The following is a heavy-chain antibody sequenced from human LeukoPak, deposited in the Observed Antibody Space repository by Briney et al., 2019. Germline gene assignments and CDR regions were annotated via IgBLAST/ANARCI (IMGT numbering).Heavy chain of an antibody. CDR2: IYYSGST. Sequence: SETLSLTCTVSGGSISSHNWSWGWERPRKGQERIWCIYYSGSTNYNPSLKSRVTISVDTSKNQFSLKLSSVTAADTAVYYCARVPRGSSGYYWFDPWGQGTLATVSS. CDR3: ARVPRGSSGYYWFDP. D-gene: IGHD3-22*01. J-gene: IGHJ5*02. CDR1: GGSISSHN. V-gene: IGHV4-59*11.